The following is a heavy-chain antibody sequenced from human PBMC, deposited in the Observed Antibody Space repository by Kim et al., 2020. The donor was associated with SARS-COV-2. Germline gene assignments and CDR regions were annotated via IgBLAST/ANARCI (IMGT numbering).Heavy chain of an antibody. Sequence: ADYATPVKCRFTISRDDSKTTLYLHMNSLKSEDTAIYYGTADPVARLVFDHWGQGSLVTVSS. D-gene: IGHD2-15*01. CDR3: TADPVARLVFDH. CDR2: A. J-gene: IGHJ4*02. V-gene: IGHV3-15*05.